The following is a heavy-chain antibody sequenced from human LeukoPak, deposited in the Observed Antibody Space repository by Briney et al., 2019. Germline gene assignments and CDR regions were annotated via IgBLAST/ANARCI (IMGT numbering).Heavy chain of an antibody. CDR1: GFTFSSYE. D-gene: IGHD3-10*01. CDR2: ISSSGSTI. Sequence: GGSLRLSCAASGFTFSSYEMNWVRQAPGKGLEWVSYISSSGSTIYCADSVKGRFTISRDNAKNSLYLQMNNLRAEDSAIYFCARDPGFSLTFYYMDVWGTGTTVTISS. V-gene: IGHV3-48*03. J-gene: IGHJ6*03. CDR3: ARDPGFSLTFYYMDV.